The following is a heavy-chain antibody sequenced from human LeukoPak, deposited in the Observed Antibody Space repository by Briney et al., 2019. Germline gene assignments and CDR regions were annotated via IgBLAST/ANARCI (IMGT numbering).Heavy chain of an antibody. J-gene: IGHJ4*02. V-gene: IGHV4-59*08. D-gene: IGHD1-26*01. CDR3: ARHPSVGATTGFDY. CDR1: GGSISSNN. CDR2: VSYRGST. Sequence: SETLSLTCTVSGGSISSNNWSWLRQPPGKGLEWIGYVSYRGSTNYNPSLKSRVTIAVDTSKNQFSLKLSSVTAADTAVYYCARHPSVGATTGFDYWGQGTLVIVSS.